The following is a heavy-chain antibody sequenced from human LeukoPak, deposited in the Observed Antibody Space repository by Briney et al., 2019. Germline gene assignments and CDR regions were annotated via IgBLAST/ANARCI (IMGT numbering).Heavy chain of an antibody. V-gene: IGHV4-59*08. CDR2: IYYSGST. Sequence: SETLSLTCTVSGDSISSYYWSWIRQPPGKGLEWIGYIYYSGSTNYNPSLKSRVTISVDTSKNQFSLNLSSVTAADTAVYYCARSLRTVTTSAFDMWGQGTMVTVSS. CDR3: ARSLRTVTTSAFDM. CDR1: GDSISSYY. J-gene: IGHJ3*02. D-gene: IGHD4-17*01.